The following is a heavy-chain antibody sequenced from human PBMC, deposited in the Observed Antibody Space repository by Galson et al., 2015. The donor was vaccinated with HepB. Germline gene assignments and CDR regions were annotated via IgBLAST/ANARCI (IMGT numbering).Heavy chain of an antibody. D-gene: IGHD2-15*01. CDR1: GYTFTSYY. J-gene: IGHJ4*02. CDR3: TRETCSGGNCYPTADY. V-gene: IGHV1-46*03. CDR2: INPSGGST. Sequence: SVKVSCKASGYTFTSYYMHWVRQAPGQGLEWMGIINPSGGSTSYAQKFQGRVTMTRDTSTSTVCMELSSLRSEDTAVYYCTRETCSGGNCYPTADYWGQGTLVTVSS.